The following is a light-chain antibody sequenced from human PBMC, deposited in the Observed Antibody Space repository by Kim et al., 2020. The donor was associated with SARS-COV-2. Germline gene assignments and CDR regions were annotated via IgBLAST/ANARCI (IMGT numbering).Light chain of an antibody. CDR3: QQYNNWPPTYT. V-gene: IGKV3D-15*01. J-gene: IGKJ2*01. CDR2: GAS. Sequence: SPGESATLSCRASQSVSSNLAWYQQKPGQAPRLLIYGASTRATGIPARFSGSGSGTEFTLTISSLQSEDFAVYYCQQYNNWPPTYTFGQGTKLEIK. CDR1: QSVSSN.